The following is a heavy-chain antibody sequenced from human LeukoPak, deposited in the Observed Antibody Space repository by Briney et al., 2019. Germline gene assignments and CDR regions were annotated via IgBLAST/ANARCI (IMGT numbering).Heavy chain of an antibody. J-gene: IGHJ5*02. CDR2: IYTSGST. CDR3: ARGIRHIVVVPAAWFDP. V-gene: IGHV4-4*09. Sequence: SETLSLTCTVSGGSISSYYWSWIRQPPGKGLEWIGYIYTSGSTNYNPSLKSRVTISVDTSKNQFSLKLSSVTAADTAVYHCARGIRHIVVVPAAWFDPWGQGTLVTVSS. D-gene: IGHD2-2*01. CDR1: GGSISSYY.